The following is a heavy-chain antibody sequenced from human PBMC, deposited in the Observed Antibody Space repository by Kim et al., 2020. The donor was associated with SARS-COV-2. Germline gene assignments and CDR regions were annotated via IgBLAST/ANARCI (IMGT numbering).Heavy chain of an antibody. D-gene: IGHD1-26*01. Sequence: GGSLRLSCAASGFTFSSYGMHWVRQAPGKGLEWVAVIWYDGSNKYYADSVKGRFTISRDNSKNTLYLQMNSLRAEDTAVYYCARGQYSGSYYANWFDPWGQGTLVTVSS. V-gene: IGHV3-33*01. CDR2: IWYDGSNK. CDR3: ARGQYSGSYYANWFDP. CDR1: GFTFSSYG. J-gene: IGHJ5*02.